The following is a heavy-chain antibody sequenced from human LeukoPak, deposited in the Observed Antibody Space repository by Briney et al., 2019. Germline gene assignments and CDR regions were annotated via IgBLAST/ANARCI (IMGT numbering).Heavy chain of an antibody. CDR3: ARVGGWNEVDY. Sequence: GGSLRLSCAASGFTFSDYYMSWIRQPPGKRLEYISYISSSSSTINYADSVKGRFTISRDDAKNSLYLQMNSLRAEDTAVYYCARVGGWNEVDYWGQGTLVTVSS. CDR1: GFTFSDYY. J-gene: IGHJ4*02. CDR2: ISSSSSTI. V-gene: IGHV3-11*04. D-gene: IGHD1-1*01.